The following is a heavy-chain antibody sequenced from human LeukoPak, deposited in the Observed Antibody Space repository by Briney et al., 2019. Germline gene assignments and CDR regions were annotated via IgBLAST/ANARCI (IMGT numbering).Heavy chain of an antibody. V-gene: IGHV4-59*01. Sequence: PSETLSLTCTVSGGSISSYYWSWIRQPPGKGLEWIGNMFYSGSTSYNPSLKSRVTISVDTSKNQFSLKLSSVTAADTAVYCASVRCSATSCYEFYFDYWGQGTLVTVSS. D-gene: IGHD2-2*01. CDR2: MFYSGST. J-gene: IGHJ4*02. CDR1: GGSISSYY. CDR3: ASVRCSATSCYEFYFDY.